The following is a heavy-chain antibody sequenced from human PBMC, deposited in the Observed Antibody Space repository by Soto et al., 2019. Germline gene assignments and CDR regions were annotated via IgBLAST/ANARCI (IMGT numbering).Heavy chain of an antibody. J-gene: IGHJ1*01. CDR2: INAGSGKT. D-gene: IGHD3-10*01. Sequence: QVQLAQSGAEVKRPGASVKISCRTSGDRFSSYAFHWVRQAPGQGFEWMGWINAGSGKTKYSQKSQDRASITTDTSAHTVYLALNDLRFDYTALYYCDGAGGFSGWGRGTPVSVS. CDR1: GDRFSSYA. CDR3: DGAGGFSG. V-gene: IGHV1-3*01.